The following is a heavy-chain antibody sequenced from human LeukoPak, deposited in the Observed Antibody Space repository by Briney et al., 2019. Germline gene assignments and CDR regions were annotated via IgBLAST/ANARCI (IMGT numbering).Heavy chain of an antibody. CDR2: IYYSGST. CDR3: ARLQPVYSSGWFSFDY. Sequence: SETLSLTCTVSGGSISSYYWSWIRQPPGKGLEWIGYIYYSGSTNYNPSLKSRVTISVDTSKNQFSLKLSSVTAADTAVYYCARLQPVYSSGWFSFDYWGQGTPVTVSS. D-gene: IGHD6-19*01. V-gene: IGHV4-59*01. J-gene: IGHJ4*02. CDR1: GGSISSYY.